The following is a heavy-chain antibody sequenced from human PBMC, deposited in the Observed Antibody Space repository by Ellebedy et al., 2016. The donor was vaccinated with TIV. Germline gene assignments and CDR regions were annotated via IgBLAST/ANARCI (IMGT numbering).Heavy chain of an antibody. CDR2: INHSGST. D-gene: IGHD3-9*01. Sequence: SETLSLTCAVYGGSFSGYYWSWIRQPPGKGLEWIGEINHSGSTNYNPSLKSRVTISVDTSKNQFSLKLSSVTAADTAVYYCARHVAYFNYYGMDVWGQGTTVTVSS. V-gene: IGHV4-34*01. CDR3: ARHVAYFNYYGMDV. J-gene: IGHJ6*02. CDR1: GGSFSGYY.